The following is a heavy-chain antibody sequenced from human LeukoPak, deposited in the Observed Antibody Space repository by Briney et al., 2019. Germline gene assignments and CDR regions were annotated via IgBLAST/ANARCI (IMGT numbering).Heavy chain of an antibody. CDR3: VTDGTLDGLRY. J-gene: IGHJ4*02. CDR2: INSDGSST. CDR1: GFIFSSHW. D-gene: IGHD3-3*01. Sequence: PGGSLRLSCAASGFIFSSHWMHWVRQAPGKGLVWVSHINSDGSSTSYADSVKGRFTISRDNAKNTLYLHMNSLKIEDTAVYYCVTDGTLDGLRYWGQGTLVTVPS. V-gene: IGHV3-74*01.